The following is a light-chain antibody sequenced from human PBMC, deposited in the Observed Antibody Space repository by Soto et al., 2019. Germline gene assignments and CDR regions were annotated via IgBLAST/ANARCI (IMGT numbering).Light chain of an antibody. CDR1: QSVNNNY. CDR3: QQYGSSQYT. V-gene: IGKV3-20*01. CDR2: GAS. Sequence: EIVLTQSPGTLSLSPGERATLSYRASQSVNNNYLAWYQQKPGQAPRVLIYGASSRATGIPDRFSGSGSGTDFTLTISRLEPEDFAVYYCQQYGSSQYTFGQGTKLEFK. J-gene: IGKJ2*01.